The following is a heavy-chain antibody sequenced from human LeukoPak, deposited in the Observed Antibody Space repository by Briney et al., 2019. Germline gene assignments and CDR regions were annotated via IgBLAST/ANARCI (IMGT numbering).Heavy chain of an antibody. J-gene: IGHJ4*02. V-gene: IGHV1-58*02. CDR2: IVGDSTDT. CDR1: GFTFTSSS. Sequence: ASVKVSCEASGFTFTSSSIQWIRQARGQRLEWIGWIVGDSTDTYYAQRFQERVTIARDMSTSTAYLELSSLRSGDTAVYYCAADPDTTMAFDCWGQGTLVTVSS. CDR3: AADPDTTMAFDC. D-gene: IGHD5-18*01.